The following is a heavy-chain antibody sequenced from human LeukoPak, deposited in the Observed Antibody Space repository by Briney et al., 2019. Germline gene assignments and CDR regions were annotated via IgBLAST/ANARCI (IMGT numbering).Heavy chain of an antibody. Sequence: SETLSLTCTVSGGSISNYSWSWIRQPPGKGLEWIGYIYYSGSTNYNPSLKSRVTISVDMSKSQFSLKLSSVTAADTAVYYCARVRDTAMIRIDYWGQGTLVTVSS. J-gene: IGHJ4*02. CDR1: GGSISNYS. CDR3: ARVRDTAMIRIDY. D-gene: IGHD5-18*01. V-gene: IGHV4-59*01. CDR2: IYYSGST.